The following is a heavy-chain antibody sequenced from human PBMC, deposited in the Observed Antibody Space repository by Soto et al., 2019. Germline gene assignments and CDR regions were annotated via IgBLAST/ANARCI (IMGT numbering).Heavy chain of an antibody. V-gene: IGHV3-48*03. CDR3: TKEKSVINSGYDAFDI. Sequence: AGGSLRLSCVASGFTFSTYAMSWVRQAPGKGLEWVAYISISGGTIYYGDSVEGRFTISRDNADNSLYLQMNSLRAEDTAVYYCTKEKSVINSGYDAFDIWGRGTVVTVS. J-gene: IGHJ3*02. D-gene: IGHD5-12*01. CDR1: GFTFSTYA. CDR2: ISISGGTI.